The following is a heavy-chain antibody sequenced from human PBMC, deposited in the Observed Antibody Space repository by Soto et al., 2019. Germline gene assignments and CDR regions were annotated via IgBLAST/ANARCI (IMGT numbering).Heavy chain of an antibody. CDR1: GGSISSGNW. J-gene: IGHJ4*02. V-gene: IGHV4-4*02. CDR2: IYHSGIT. CDR3: ARNVRYYIDY. Sequence: QVLLQESGPELVKPSGTLSLTCAVSGGSISSGNWWSWVRQSPGKELEWIGEIYHSGITNYNPSLKSRVTISVDNSENQLSLSLNSVTAADTAVYYCARNVRYYIDYWGQGTLVTVSS.